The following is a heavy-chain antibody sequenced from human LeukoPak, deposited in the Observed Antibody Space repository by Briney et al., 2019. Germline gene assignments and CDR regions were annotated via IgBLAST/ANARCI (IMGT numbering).Heavy chain of an antibody. CDR1: GFTVSSNY. CDR2: IYSGGST. Sequence: GGSLRFSCAASGFTVSSNYMSWVRQAPGKGLEWVSVIYSGGSTYYADSVKGRFTISRDNSKNTLYLQMNSLRAEDTAVYYCARSIAAAGIGYFDYWGQGTLVTVSS. J-gene: IGHJ4*02. D-gene: IGHD6-13*01. CDR3: ARSIAAAGIGYFDY. V-gene: IGHV3-66*01.